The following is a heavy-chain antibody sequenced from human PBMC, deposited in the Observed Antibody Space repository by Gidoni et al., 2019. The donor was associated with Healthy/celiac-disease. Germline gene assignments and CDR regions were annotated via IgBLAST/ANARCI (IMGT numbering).Heavy chain of an antibody. D-gene: IGHD4-17*01. J-gene: IGHJ3*02. CDR3: ARRGDYGPIVDAFDI. Sequence: QVQLVESGGGVVQPGRSLRLSCAASGFTFSSYGMHWVRQAPGTGVEWVAVIWYDGSNKYYADSVKGRFTISRDNSKNTLYLQMNSLRAEDTAVYYCARRGDYGPIVDAFDIWGQGTMVTVSS. CDR1: GFTFSSYG. V-gene: IGHV3-33*01. CDR2: IWYDGSNK.